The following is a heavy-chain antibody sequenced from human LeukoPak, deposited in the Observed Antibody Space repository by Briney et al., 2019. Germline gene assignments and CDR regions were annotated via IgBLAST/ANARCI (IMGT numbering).Heavy chain of an antibody. Sequence: GASVKVSCKASGYTFTSYYIHWVRQAPGQGLEWMGIFNPSGDRTTYAQKFRGRVTMTRDTSTSTVYMELSSLRSEDTAVYYCARDLSPVGSGGSCPDYWGQRSLVTVSS. V-gene: IGHV1-46*01. D-gene: IGHD2-15*01. CDR1: GYTFTSYY. CDR2: FNPSGDRT. J-gene: IGHJ4*02. CDR3: ARDLSPVGSGGSCPDY.